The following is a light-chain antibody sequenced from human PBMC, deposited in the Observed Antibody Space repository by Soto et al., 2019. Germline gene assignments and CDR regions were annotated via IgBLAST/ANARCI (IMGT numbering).Light chain of an antibody. CDR2: EVT. V-gene: IGLV2-8*01. CDR3: SSYAGKNGYV. CDR1: SSDVGAYNY. J-gene: IGLJ1*01. Sequence: QSVLTQPPSASGSPGQSVTISCTGTSSDVGAYNYVSWYQQHPGKAPKFMIYEVTRRSSGVPNRFSGSKSGNTASLTVSGLQPEDEADYYCSSYAGKNGYVFGTGTKVTVL.